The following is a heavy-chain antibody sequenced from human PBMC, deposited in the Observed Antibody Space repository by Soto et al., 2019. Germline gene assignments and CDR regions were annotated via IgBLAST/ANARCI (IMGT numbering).Heavy chain of an antibody. D-gene: IGHD6-19*01. Sequence: EVQLVESGGGLVQPGRSLRLSCAASGFTFGDYAMHWVRQAPGKGLEWVSGISWNSVSIVYADSVKGRFTISRDNAKNSLYLQMNSVRAEDTALYFCAKGETGSSSGWYSYWGQGTLVTVSS. CDR1: GFTFGDYA. CDR3: AKGETGSSSGWYSY. CDR2: ISWNSVSI. J-gene: IGHJ4*02. V-gene: IGHV3-9*01.